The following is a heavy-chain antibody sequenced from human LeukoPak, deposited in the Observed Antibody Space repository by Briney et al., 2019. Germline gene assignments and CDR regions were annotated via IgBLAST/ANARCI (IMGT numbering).Heavy chain of an antibody. CDR3: ASVTGSGWDFDY. J-gene: IGHJ4*02. D-gene: IGHD6-19*01. V-gene: IGHV3-53*01. Sequence: GGSLRLSCAASGFTVSSNYMSWVRQAPGKGLEWVSVIYSGGSTYYADSVKGRFTISRDNSKNTLYLQMNNLRAEDTAVYYCASVTGSGWDFDYWGQGALVTVSS. CDR1: GFTVSSNY. CDR2: IYSGGST.